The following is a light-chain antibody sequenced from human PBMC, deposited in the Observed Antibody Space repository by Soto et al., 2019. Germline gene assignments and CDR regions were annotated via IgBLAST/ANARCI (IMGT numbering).Light chain of an antibody. J-gene: IGLJ1*01. CDR2: GNS. CDR3: QSYGSSLSGYV. CDR1: SSNIGAGYD. Sequence: QSVLTQPPSVSGAPGQRVTISCTGSSSNIGAGYDVHWYQQLPGTAPKLLIYGNSNRPSGVPDRFSGSKSGTSASLAITGLQAEDEDDYCCQSYGSSLSGYVFGTGTKLTVL. V-gene: IGLV1-40*01.